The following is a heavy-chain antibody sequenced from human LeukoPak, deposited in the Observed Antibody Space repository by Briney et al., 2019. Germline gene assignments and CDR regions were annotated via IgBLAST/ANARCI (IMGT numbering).Heavy chain of an antibody. D-gene: IGHD6-19*01. J-gene: IGHJ4*02. CDR1: GGSFSGYY. CDR3: ARFAPDIIAVGGTVPDAGLERYYFDY. CDR2: INHSGST. V-gene: IGHV4-34*01. Sequence: SETLSLTCAVYGGSFSGYYWSWIRQPPGKGLEWIGEINHSGSTNYNPSLKSRVTISVVTSKNQFSLKLSSVTAADTAVYYWARFAPDIIAVGGTVPDAGLERYYFDYWGEGALVTVSS.